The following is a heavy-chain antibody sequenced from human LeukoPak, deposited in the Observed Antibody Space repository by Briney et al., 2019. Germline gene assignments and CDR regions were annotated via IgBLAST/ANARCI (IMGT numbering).Heavy chain of an antibody. Sequence: SETLSLTCTVSGSSISSFYWSWIRQPPGQGLEWIGYIYYSGSTKYNPSLKSRVTISADTSKNQFSLKLSSVTAADTAMYYCARYWGPYDNSGAYFDYWGQGTLVTVSS. D-gene: IGHD3-22*01. CDR1: GSSISSFY. CDR2: IYYSGST. CDR3: ARYWGPYDNSGAYFDY. V-gene: IGHV4-59*08. J-gene: IGHJ4*02.